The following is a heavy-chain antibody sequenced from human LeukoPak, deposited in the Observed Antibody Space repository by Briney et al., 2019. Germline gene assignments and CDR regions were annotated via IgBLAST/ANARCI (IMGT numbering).Heavy chain of an antibody. V-gene: IGHV3-48*01. CDR1: GFTFISYS. Sequence: QPGGPLRLSCAVSGFTFISYSMNWVRQAPGKGLEWVSYISSDSSNIYYADSVNGRFTISRDNAKNSLYLQMNSLRAEDTAVYYCARDLDYWGQGTLVTVSS. CDR3: ARDLDY. J-gene: IGHJ4*02. CDR2: ISSDSSNI.